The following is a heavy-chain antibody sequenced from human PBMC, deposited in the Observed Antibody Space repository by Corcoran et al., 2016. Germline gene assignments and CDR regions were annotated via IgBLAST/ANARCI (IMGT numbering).Heavy chain of an antibody. D-gene: IGHD3-3*01. CDR3: ARASLRFLEWLPYYYYGMDV. CDR1: GYTFTSYD. V-gene: IGHV1-8*01. CDR2: MNPNSGNT. J-gene: IGHJ6*02. Sequence: QVQLVQSGAEVKKPGASVKVSCKASGYTFTSYDINWVRQATGQGLEWMGWMNPNSGNTGYAQKFQGRVTMTRNTSISTAYMELSSPRSEDTAVYYCARASLRFLEWLPYYYYGMDVWGQGTTVTVSS.